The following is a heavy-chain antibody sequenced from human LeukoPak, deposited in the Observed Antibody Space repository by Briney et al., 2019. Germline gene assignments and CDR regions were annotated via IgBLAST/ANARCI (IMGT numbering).Heavy chain of an antibody. V-gene: IGHV3-23*01. D-gene: IGHD6-19*01. J-gene: IGHJ4*02. CDR1: GFTSSSYA. CDR2: ISGSGGST. Sequence: PGGSLRLSCAASGFTSSSYAMSWVRQAPGKGLEWVSAISGSGGSTYYADSVKGRFTISRDNSKNTLYLQMNSLRAEDTAVYYRAMQWLVLGAIDYWGQGTLVTVSS. CDR3: AMQWLVLGAIDY.